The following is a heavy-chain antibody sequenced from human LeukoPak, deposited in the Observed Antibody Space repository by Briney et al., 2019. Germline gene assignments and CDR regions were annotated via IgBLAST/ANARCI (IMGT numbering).Heavy chain of an antibody. CDR1: GFTFSSYW. J-gene: IGHJ4*02. V-gene: IGHV3-74*01. D-gene: IGHD3-22*01. CDR2: INSDGSST. Sequence: GGSLRLSCAASGFTFSSYWMHWVRQAPGKGLVWVSRINSDGSSTSYADSVKGRFTISRDNAKNTLYLQMNCLRAEDTAVYYCASEHYYDSSGYYYRFFGYWGQGTLVTVSS. CDR3: ASEHYYDSSGYYYRFFGY.